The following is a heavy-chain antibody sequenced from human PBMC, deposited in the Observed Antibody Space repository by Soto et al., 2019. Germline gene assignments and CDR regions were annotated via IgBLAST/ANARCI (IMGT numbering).Heavy chain of an antibody. J-gene: IGHJ3*02. CDR3: AREEVLVRRNDSFVI. Sequence: QVQLVQSGAEVKKPGASVKVSCKASGYPFINYYMHWVRQAPGQGLEWMGIINPYGGSTTYAQKFQGRFPLTRYTCTNTVNVELSGLRSDDRGVYYWAREEVLVRRNDSFVIWVKGTMVTVSS. D-gene: IGHD2-21*01. V-gene: IGHV1-46*01. CDR2: INPYGGST. CDR1: GYPFINYY.